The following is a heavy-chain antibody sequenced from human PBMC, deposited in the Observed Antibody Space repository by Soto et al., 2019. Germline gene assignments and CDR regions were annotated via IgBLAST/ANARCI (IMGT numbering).Heavy chain of an antibody. CDR2: IIPILGIA. D-gene: IGHD3-10*01. CDR1: GGTFSSYT. Sequence: QVQLVQSGAEVKKPGSSVKVSCKASGGTFSSYTISWVRQAPGQGLEWMGRIIPILGIANYAQKFQGRVTITADKSTSTAYMELSSLRSEDTAVYYCARRYYGSGSYYNEGYFDYWGQGTLVTVSS. V-gene: IGHV1-69*02. J-gene: IGHJ4*02. CDR3: ARRYYGSGSYYNEGYFDY.